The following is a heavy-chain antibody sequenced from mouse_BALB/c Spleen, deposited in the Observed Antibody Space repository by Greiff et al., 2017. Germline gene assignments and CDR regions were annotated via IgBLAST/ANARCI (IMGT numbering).Heavy chain of an antibody. CDR3: ARYGNYYAMDY. J-gene: IGHJ4*01. Sequence: QVQLQQSGPELVKPGASVKISCKASGYAFSSSWMNWVKQRPGQGLEWIGRIYPGDGDTNYNGKFKGKATLTADKSSSTAYMQLSSLTSVDSAVYFCARYGNYYAMDYWGQGTSVTVSS. V-gene: IGHV1-82*01. D-gene: IGHD2-1*01. CDR1: GYAFSSSW. CDR2: IYPGDGDT.